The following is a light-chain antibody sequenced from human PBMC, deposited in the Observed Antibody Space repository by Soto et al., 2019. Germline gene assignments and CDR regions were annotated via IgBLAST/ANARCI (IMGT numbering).Light chain of an antibody. CDR1: QSVSSSY. J-gene: IGKJ4*01. CDR3: HQRAGWPPT. CDR2: GAS. Sequence: EIVLTQSPGTLSLSPGERATLSCRASQSVSSSYLAWYQQKPGQAPRLLIYGASSRATGTPDRFSGSGSGTDFTLTINSLEPEDFAVYFCHQRAGWPPTFGGGTKVEIK. V-gene: IGKV3-20*01.